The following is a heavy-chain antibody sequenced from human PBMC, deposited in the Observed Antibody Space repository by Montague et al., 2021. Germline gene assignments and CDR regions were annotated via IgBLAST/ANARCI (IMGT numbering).Heavy chain of an antibody. CDR1: RSLINSDYY. CDR3: ARERDRYYYMDI. CDR2: VSHGGRT. J-gene: IGHJ6*03. V-gene: IGHV4-38-2*02. Sequence: SQTLSLTCTVSRSLINSDYYWGWIRQPPGKELQWMGSVSHGGRTYYNPSLKSRVTISVDTSNNHFSLKLSSVTAADTAMYYCARERDRYYYMDIWGKGTTITVSS.